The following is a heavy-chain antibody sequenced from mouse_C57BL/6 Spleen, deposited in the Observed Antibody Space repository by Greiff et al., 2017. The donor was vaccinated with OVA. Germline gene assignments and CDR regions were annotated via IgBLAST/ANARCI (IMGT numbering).Heavy chain of an antibody. V-gene: IGHV1-54*01. CDR1: GYAFTNYL. CDR2: IYPGSGGT. Sequence: QVQLQQSGAELVRPGTSVKVSCKASGYAFTNYLIEWVKQRPGQGLEWIGGIYPGSGGTNYNEKFKGKATLTADKSSSTAYMQLSSLTSEDSAVYYCARGVDYWGKGTTLTVSS. J-gene: IGHJ2*01. CDR3: ARGVDY.